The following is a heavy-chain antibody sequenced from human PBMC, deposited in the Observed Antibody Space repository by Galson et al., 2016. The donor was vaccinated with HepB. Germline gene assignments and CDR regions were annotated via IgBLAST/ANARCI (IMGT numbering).Heavy chain of an antibody. CDR1: GFTFSNCA. CDR2: NSGDGGGT. V-gene: IGHV3-23*01. Sequence: SLRLSCAASGFTFSNCAIAWVRQAPGKGLEWVSANSGDGGGTYYVDSVRGRFTISRDNSKNTLSLQMDSLRAADTAVYYCAKGSRAHYPYYIDSWGQGALVTVSS. J-gene: IGHJ4*02. CDR3: AKGSRAHYPYYIDS. D-gene: IGHD3-10*01.